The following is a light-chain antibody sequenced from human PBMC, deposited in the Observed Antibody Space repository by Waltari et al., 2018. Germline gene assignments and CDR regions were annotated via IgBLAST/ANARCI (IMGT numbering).Light chain of an antibody. V-gene: IGLV2-14*01. J-gene: IGLJ2*01. CDR1: PSDIGLYDY. CDR3: SAYTGGSTLVV. Sequence: QSALTQPASVSGSPGQSITISCTGTPSDIGLYDYVSWYQQRPGKAPKLMIFDVTKRPSGVSNHFSGSKSGDTASLTISGLQAEDEADYYCSAYTGGSTLVVFGGGTKVIVL. CDR2: DVT.